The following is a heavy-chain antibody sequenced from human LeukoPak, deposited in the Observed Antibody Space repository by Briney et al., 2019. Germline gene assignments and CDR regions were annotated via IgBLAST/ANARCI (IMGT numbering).Heavy chain of an antibody. Sequence: GGSLRLSCVGSGFTFSSYEMIWVRQAPGKGLEWVSFLGSSGYPIYYADSVKGRFTISRDSAKKSLYLQMNSLRAEDTAVYYCAKDEDHYYGSGSYDYWGQGTLVTVSS. D-gene: IGHD3-10*01. V-gene: IGHV3-48*03. CDR2: LGSSGYPI. J-gene: IGHJ4*02. CDR3: AKDEDHYYGSGSYDY. CDR1: GFTFSSYE.